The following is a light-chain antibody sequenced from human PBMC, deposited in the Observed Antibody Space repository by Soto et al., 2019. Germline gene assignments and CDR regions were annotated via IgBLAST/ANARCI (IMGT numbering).Light chain of an antibody. CDR3: SSYAGSNNLHVL. CDR2: EVI. Sequence: QSVLTQPLSASGSPGQSVTISCTGSSSDVGGYEYVSWYQQHPGKAPKLIIYEVIKRPSGVPDRFSGSKSGNTASLTVSGLQAEDEADYYCSSYAGSNNLHVLFGGGTKLTVL. V-gene: IGLV2-8*01. CDR1: SSDVGGYEY. J-gene: IGLJ2*01.